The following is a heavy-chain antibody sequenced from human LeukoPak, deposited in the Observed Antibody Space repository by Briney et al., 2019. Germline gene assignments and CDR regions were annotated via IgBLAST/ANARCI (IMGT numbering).Heavy chain of an antibody. D-gene: IGHD6-19*01. J-gene: IGHJ5*02. CDR3: EVGAVAGNYYDWFDP. CDR1: GFTFSSYW. CDR2: IYYSGST. V-gene: IGHV4-39*01. Sequence: GSLRLSCAASGFTFSSYWMSWVRQPPGKGLEWIGSIYYSGSTYYNPSLKSRVTISVDTSKNQFSLKLSSVTAADTAVYYCEVGAVAGNYYDWFDPWGQGTLVTVSS.